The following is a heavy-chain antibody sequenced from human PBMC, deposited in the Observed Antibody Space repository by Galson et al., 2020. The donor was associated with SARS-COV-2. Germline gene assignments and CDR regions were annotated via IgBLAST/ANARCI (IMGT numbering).Heavy chain of an antibody. CDR1: ELTINTNF. D-gene: IGHD2-8*01. CDR2: IYAGGIT. Sequence: GGSLRLSCAASELTINTNFMTWVRQAPGKGLEWLSVIYAGGITYYAESVKGRFTISRDNSKNTLYLQMNSLRAEDTAVYYCARGRRQFRVLIHYFYFYGMDVWGQGTTVTVSS. CDR3: ARGRRQFRVLIHYFYFYGMDV. J-gene: IGHJ6*02. V-gene: IGHV3-66*01.